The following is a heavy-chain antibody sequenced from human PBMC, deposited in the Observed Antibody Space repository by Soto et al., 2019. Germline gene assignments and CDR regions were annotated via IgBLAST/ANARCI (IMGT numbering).Heavy chain of an antibody. Sequence: PSETLSLTCAFSGYSIISSNWCGWIRQPPGKGLEWIGYIYYSGTTYYNPSLKSRVTMSVDTSKNQFSLRLNSVTAVDTAVYYRTITRGDPQLHGLDYWAQGTLVTVSS. J-gene: IGHJ4*02. CDR1: GYSIISSNW. CDR3: TITRGDPQLHGLDY. CDR2: IYYSGTT. D-gene: IGHD6-6*01. V-gene: IGHV4-28*01.